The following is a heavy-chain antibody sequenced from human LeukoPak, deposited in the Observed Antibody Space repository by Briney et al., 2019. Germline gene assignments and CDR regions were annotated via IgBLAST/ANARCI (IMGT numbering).Heavy chain of an antibody. Sequence: GGSLRLSCVASGFTFSSFSMNWVRQAPGKGLEWVSSISSSLSSTYYADSVKGRFTISRDNSKNSLYLQMNSLRAEDTAVYCCARDEALDYWRQGTLVTVSS. CDR2: ISSSLSST. CDR3: ARDEALDY. J-gene: IGHJ4*02. V-gene: IGHV3-21*01. CDR1: GFTFSSFS.